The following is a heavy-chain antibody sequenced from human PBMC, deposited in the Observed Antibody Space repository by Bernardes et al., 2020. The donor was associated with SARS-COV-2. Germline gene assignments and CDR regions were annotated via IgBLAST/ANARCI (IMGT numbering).Heavy chain of an antibody. CDR2: IRSKRYGETT. V-gene: IGHV3-49*03. CDR3: SRRDYGGAFDY. J-gene: IGHJ4*02. D-gene: IGHD4-17*01. Sequence: GGSLRLSCTASGFTFGDYAVNWFRQAPGKGLEWVGFIRSKRYGETTEYAASAKGRFSISRDDSKSIAHLQMNSLKTEDTAVYYCSRRDYGGAFDYWGQGTLVTVSS. CDR1: GFTFGDYA.